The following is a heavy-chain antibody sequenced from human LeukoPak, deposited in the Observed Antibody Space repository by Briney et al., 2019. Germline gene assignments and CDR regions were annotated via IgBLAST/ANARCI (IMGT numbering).Heavy chain of an antibody. Sequence: SETLSLTCTVSGGSISSYYWSWIRQPPGKGLEWIGYIYYSGSTNYNPSLKSRVTISVDTSKNQFSLKLSSVTAADTAVYYCARDLLGGYSSGSGNWFDPWGQGTLVTVSS. J-gene: IGHJ5*02. V-gene: IGHV4-59*01. CDR1: GGSISSYY. D-gene: IGHD6-19*01. CDR3: ARDLLGGYSSGSGNWFDP. CDR2: IYYSGST.